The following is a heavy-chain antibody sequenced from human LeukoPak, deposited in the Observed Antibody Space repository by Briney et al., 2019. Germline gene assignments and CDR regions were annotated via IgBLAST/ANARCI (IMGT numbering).Heavy chain of an antibody. CDR1: GFTFSSYG. CDR2: IWYDGSNK. Sequence: PGRSLRLSCAASGFTFSSYGMHWVRQAPGKGLERVAVIWYDGSNKYYADSVKGRFTISRDNSKNTLYLQMNSLRAEDTAVYYCARDEDSSGWYYTLDYWGQGTLVTVSS. V-gene: IGHV3-33*01. J-gene: IGHJ4*02. D-gene: IGHD6-19*01. CDR3: ARDEDSSGWYYTLDY.